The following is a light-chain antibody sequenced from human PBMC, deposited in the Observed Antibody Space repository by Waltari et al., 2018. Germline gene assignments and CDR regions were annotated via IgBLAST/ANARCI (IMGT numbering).Light chain of an antibody. CDR2: ADS. Sequence: QSVLTQPPSVSGAPGQRVTISCTGSLPRIGAGYAVQWSPQFPGTVPKLLIFADSNRPSGVPDRFSGSVSGTTASLAITGLQADDEADYYCQSYDASLGASLFGGGTKVTVL. CDR1: LPRIGAGYA. J-gene: IGLJ2*01. V-gene: IGLV1-40*01. CDR3: QSYDASLGASL.